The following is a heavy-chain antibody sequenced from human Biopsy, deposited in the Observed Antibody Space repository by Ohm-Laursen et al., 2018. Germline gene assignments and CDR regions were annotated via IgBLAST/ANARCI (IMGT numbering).Heavy chain of an antibody. CDR3: ARILGPTVTTYSAMDV. V-gene: IGHV2-26*01. CDR2: IFPNDEK. D-gene: IGHD4-17*01. Sequence: TQTLTLTCSVSGFSLSNGRMGVSWIRQPPGKALEWLAPIFPNDEKAYSTSLKSRLTISKDTSKSQVVLTMTNLDPVDTATYYCARILGPTVTTYSAMDVWGQGTTVTVSS. CDR1: GFSLSNGRMG. J-gene: IGHJ6*02.